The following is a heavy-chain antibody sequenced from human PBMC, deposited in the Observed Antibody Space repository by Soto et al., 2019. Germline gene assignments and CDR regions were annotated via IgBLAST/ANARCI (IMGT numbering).Heavy chain of an antibody. CDR1: GFTFSTHW. CDR3: ARGGQPGDY. J-gene: IGHJ4*02. Sequence: EVQLVESGGGLVQPGGSLRLSCAASGFTFSTHWMHWVRQAPGKGLVWVSRINSDGSITTYADSVKGRFTISRDNAKNTVYVEMNSLRVEDTAVYYCARGGQPGDYWGQGTLVPVSS. V-gene: IGHV3-74*01. CDR2: INSDGSIT. D-gene: IGHD3-16*01.